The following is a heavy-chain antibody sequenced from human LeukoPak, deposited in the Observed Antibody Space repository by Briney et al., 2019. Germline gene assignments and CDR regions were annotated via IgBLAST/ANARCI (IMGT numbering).Heavy chain of an antibody. CDR1: GYTFTSYD. D-gene: IGHD3-22*01. CDR3: ARRRGDSSGQSDD. V-gene: IGHV1-8*01. Sequence: ASVKVSCKASGYTFTSYDINWARQATGQGLEWMGWMNPNSGNTGYAQKFQGRVTMTRNTSISTAYMELTSLRSEDTAVYYCARRRGDSSGQSDDWGQGTLVTVSS. J-gene: IGHJ4*02. CDR2: MNPNSGNT.